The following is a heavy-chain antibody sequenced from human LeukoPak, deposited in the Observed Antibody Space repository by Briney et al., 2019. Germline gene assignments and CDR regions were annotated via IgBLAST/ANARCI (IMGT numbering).Heavy chain of an antibody. D-gene: IGHD2-2*01. Sequence: SETLSLTCAVYGGSFSGYYWSWIRQPPGKGLEWIGEINHSGSTNYNPSLKSRVTISVDTSKNQFSLKLSSVTAADTAVYYCAREFTYQLLWTGWFDPWGQGTLVTVSS. V-gene: IGHV4-34*01. CDR2: INHSGST. CDR1: GGSFSGYY. CDR3: AREFTYQLLWTGWFDP. J-gene: IGHJ5*02.